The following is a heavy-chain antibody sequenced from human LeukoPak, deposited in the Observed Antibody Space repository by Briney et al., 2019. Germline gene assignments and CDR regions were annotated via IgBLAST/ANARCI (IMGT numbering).Heavy chain of an antibody. Sequence: PSETLSLTCTVSGGSIRSSSYNWGWVRQTPGKGLEWIGSIYYRGSTYYNPSLKSRVTISLDMSKNQFSLKLSSVTAADTAVYHCAREPPVTMFRGCWFDPWGKGPLVTVSS. D-gene: IGHD3-10*01. CDR3: AREPPVTMFRGCWFDP. V-gene: IGHV4-39*07. CDR1: GGSIRSSSYN. CDR2: IYYRGST. J-gene: IGHJ5*02.